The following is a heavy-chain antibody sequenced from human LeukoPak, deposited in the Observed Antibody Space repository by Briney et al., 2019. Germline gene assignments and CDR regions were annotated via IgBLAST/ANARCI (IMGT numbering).Heavy chain of an antibody. CDR1: GFTFSTYW. J-gene: IGHJ4*02. CDR3: ARAYNYATF. CDR2: MKEDGSEK. V-gene: IGHV3-7*04. D-gene: IGHD5-24*01. Sequence: GGSLRLSCAASGFTFSTYWMTWVRQAPGKGLEWVASMKEDGSEKYSVDSVKGRFTISRDNARNSLYLQMNTLRAEDTAVYYCARAYNYATFWGQGTLVTVSS.